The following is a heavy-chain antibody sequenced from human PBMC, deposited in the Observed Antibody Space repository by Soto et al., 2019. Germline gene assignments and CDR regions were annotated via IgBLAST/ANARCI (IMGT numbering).Heavy chain of an antibody. CDR2: IYYSGST. Sequence: SDTLSLTCTVSGGSIISYYWSSIRQPPGKGLEWIGYIYYSGSTNYNPSLKSRVTISVDTSKNQFSLKLSSVTAADTAVYYCARGQWGSYRYCDDWGEGTLVSV. J-gene: IGHJ4*02. D-gene: IGHD3-16*02. CDR3: ARGQWGSYRYCDD. V-gene: IGHV4-59*01. CDR1: GGSIISYY.